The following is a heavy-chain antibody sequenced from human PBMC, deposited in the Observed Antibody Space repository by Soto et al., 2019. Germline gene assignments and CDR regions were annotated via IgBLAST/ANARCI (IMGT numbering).Heavy chain of an antibody. CDR1: GGSISSSNW. V-gene: IGHV4-4*02. J-gene: IGHJ5*02. Sequence: QVQLQESGPGLVKPSGTLSLTCAVSGGSISSSNWWSWVRQPPGKGLEWIGEIYHSGSTNYNPSLNSRVTISADKSKNQFSLKLSSVTAADTAVYYCARKYNWNYIGGWFDPWGHGTLVTVSS. D-gene: IGHD1-7*01. CDR2: IYHSGST. CDR3: ARKYNWNYIGGWFDP.